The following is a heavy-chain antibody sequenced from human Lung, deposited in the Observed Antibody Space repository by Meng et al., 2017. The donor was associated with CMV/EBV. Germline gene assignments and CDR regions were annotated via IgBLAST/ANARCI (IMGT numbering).Heavy chain of an antibody. V-gene: IGHV3-7*01. CDR1: GFTFSGYW. CDR3: AAYHGHCGNGVCQPQCYGMDV. J-gene: IGHJ6*02. D-gene: IGHD2-8*01. Sequence: GEXXKISCAGSGFTFSGYWMNWGRQAPGGGLEWVANIKQGGSEKNYVDSMKGRFTISRDNAKNSLYLQMNSLRAEDTAMYYCAAYHGHCGNGVCQPQCYGMDVWXQGTTVTVSS. CDR2: IKQGGSEK.